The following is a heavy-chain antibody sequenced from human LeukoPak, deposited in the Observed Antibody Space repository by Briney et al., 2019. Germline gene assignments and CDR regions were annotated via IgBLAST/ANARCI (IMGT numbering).Heavy chain of an antibody. CDR1: GFTFDDYG. Sequence: GGSLRLSCAASGFTFDDYGMSWVRQAPGKGLEWVSGINWNGGSTGYADSVKGRFTISRDNAKNSLYLQMNSLRAEDTAVYYCARDRRFLEWLGVGWFDPWGQGTLVTVSS. V-gene: IGHV3-20*04. CDR2: INWNGGST. D-gene: IGHD3-3*01. CDR3: ARDRRFLEWLGVGWFDP. J-gene: IGHJ5*02.